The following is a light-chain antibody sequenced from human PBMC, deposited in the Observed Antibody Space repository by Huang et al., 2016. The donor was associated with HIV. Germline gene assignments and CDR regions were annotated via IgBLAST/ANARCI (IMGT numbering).Light chain of an antibody. CDR3: QHYNHWPPLT. V-gene: IGKV3-15*01. Sequence: EIVMTQSPATLSVSPGERVTLSCRASQSVTNKVAWYQQRHGQSPRLLILAASTRATGVPTRFCGSGSGTEFTLTISGLQSEDFGVYYCQHYNHWPPLTFGGGTKVEIK. CDR2: AAS. CDR1: QSVTNK. J-gene: IGKJ4*01.